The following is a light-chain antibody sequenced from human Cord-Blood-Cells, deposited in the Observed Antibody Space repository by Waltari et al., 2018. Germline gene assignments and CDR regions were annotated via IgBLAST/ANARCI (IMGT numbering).Light chain of an antibody. V-gene: IGKV3-15*01. CDR2: GAS. J-gene: IGKJ1*01. Sequence: EIVMTHSPATLSVSPGERATLSCRASQSFSSNLAWYQQKPGQAPRLLIYGASTRATGIPARFSGSGSGTEFTLTISSLQSEDFAVYYCQQYNNWPPWTFGQGTKVEIK. CDR3: QQYNNWPPWT. CDR1: QSFSSN.